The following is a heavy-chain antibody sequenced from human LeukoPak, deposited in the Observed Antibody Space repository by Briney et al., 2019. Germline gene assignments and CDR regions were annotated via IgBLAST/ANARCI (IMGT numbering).Heavy chain of an antibody. J-gene: IGHJ3*02. V-gene: IGHV3-13*01. CDR1: GFTFSSYD. CDR2: IGTAGDT. Sequence: GGSLRLSCAASGFTFSSYDMHWVRQATGKGLEWVSAIGTAGDTYYPGSVKGRFTISRENAKNSLYLQMNSLRAGDTAVYYCASSTHRYCSSTSCFAFDIWGQGTMVTVSS. D-gene: IGHD2-2*01. CDR3: ASSTHRYCSSTSCFAFDI.